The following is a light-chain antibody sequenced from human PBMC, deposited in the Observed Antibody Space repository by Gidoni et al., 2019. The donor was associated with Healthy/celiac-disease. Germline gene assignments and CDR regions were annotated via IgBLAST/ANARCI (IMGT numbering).Light chain of an antibody. CDR2: GAS. J-gene: IGKJ2*04. CDR3: QQYGSSPPMCS. Sequence: EIVLTQSPGTLSLSPGERATLSCRASQSVSSSYLAWYQQKPGKPPRLLIDGASSRATVLPDRFSGSESGTDFTLTISRLEPEDFAVYYCQQYGSSPPMCSFGQGTKLEIK. CDR1: QSVSSSY. V-gene: IGKV3-20*01.